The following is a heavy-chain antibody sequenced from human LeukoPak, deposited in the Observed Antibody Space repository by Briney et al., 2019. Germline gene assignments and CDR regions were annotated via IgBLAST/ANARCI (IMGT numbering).Heavy chain of an antibody. D-gene: IGHD3-10*01. CDR3: ASYGSGSYRFDP. J-gene: IGHJ5*02. CDR2: IHHSGST. V-gene: IGHV4-31*03. CDR1: GGSISSGNYY. Sequence: SETLSLTCTVSGGSISSGNYYWSWIRQHPGKGLEWIGYIHHSGSTYYNPSLKSRVIISVDTSKNQFSLKLNSVTAANTAVYYCASYGSGSYRFDPWGQGTLVTVSS.